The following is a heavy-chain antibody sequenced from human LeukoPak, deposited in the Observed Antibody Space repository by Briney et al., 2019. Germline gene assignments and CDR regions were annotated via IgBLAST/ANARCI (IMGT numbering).Heavy chain of an antibody. CDR3: ARDSADTCSGAGCDPDDFDY. D-gene: IGHD2-15*01. CDR1: GFTFSDYY. Sequence: GGSLKLSCAASGFTFSDYYMTWVRRAPGKGLEWISHISGRSTDTNYADSVKGRFTISRDNAKNSLYLQMNSLRVEDAAVYYCARDSADTCSGAGCDPDDFDYWGQGTLVTVSS. J-gene: IGHJ4*02. V-gene: IGHV3-11*06. CDR2: ISGRSTDT.